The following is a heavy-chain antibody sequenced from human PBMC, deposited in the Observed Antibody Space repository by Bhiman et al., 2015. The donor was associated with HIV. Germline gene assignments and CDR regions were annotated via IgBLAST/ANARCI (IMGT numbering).Heavy chain of an antibody. Sequence: VQLMESGGGLVQPGRSLRLSCAASGFTFRDYYMSWIRQAPGKGPEWVSYISIDEDILDYADSVKGRFTISRDNAKNSLYLQMNSLRAEDTAVYYCSRDPLGAQYSAIWGQGTMVTVSS. J-gene: IGHJ3*02. CDR3: SRDPLGAQYSAI. V-gene: IGHV3-11*04. CDR1: GFTFRDYY. D-gene: IGHD2/OR15-2a*01. CDR2: ISIDEDIL.